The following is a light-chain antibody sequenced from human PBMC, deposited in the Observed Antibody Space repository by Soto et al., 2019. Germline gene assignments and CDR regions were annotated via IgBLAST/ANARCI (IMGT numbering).Light chain of an antibody. J-gene: IGLJ3*02. V-gene: IGLV2-8*01. Sequence: QSALTQPPSASGSPGQSVTISCTGTSSDVGAYNYVSWYQQHPGKAPKSMIYEVSKRPSGVPDRFSGSKSGNTASLTVSGLQAEDEADYYCSSYGGSNNLLCGGGTKLTVL. CDR2: EVS. CDR1: SSDVGAYNY. CDR3: SSYGGSNNLL.